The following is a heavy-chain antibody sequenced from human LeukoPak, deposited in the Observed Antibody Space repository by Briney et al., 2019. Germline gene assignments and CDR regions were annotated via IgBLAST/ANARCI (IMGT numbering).Heavy chain of an antibody. CDR1: GYTFTSYG. Sequence: SVKVSCKASGYTFTSYGISWVRQAPGQGLEWMGGIIPIFGTANYAQKFQGRVTITADESTSTAYMELSSLRSEDTAVYYCARVRYSGYGHFDYWGQGTLVTVSS. J-gene: IGHJ4*02. D-gene: IGHD5-12*01. V-gene: IGHV1-69*13. CDR3: ARVRYSGYGHFDY. CDR2: IIPIFGTA.